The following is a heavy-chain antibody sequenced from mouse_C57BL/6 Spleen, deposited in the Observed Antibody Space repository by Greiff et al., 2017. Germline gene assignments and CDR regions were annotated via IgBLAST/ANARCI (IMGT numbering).Heavy chain of an antibody. J-gene: IGHJ1*03. CDR1: GYTFTSYW. D-gene: IGHD2-14*01. Sequence: VQLQQPGAELVMPGASVKLSCKASGYTFTSYWMHWVKQRPGQGLEWIGEIDPSDSYTNYNQKFKGKSTLTVDKSSSTAYMQLSSLTSEDSAVYYCARWGTWYGDVWGTGTTVTVSS. V-gene: IGHV1-69*01. CDR2: IDPSDSYT. CDR3: ARWGTWYGDV.